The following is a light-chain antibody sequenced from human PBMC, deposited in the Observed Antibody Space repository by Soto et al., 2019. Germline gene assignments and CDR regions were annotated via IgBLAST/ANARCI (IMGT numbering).Light chain of an antibody. CDR1: SSDIGGYNY. V-gene: IGLV2-8*01. CDR2: EVS. Sequence: QSVLTQPPSASGSPGQSVTISCTGTSSDIGGYNYVSWYQQHPGKAPKLMIYEVSKRPSGVPHRFSGSKSGNTASLTVSGLQAEDEADYYCSSYAGSNNVEVFGGGTKLTVL. CDR3: SSYAGSNNVEV. J-gene: IGLJ3*02.